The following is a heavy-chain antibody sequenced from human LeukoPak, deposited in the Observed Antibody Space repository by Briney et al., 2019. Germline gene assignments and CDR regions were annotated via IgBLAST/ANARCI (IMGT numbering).Heavy chain of an antibody. J-gene: IGHJ4*02. D-gene: IGHD3-22*01. CDR2: ISYDGSNK. CDR1: GLTFSNYA. V-gene: IGHV3-30-3*01. CDR3: AKDRPSYYYDSSGLDLDY. Sequence: GGSLRLSCAASGLTFSNYAMHWVRQAPGKGLEWVAVISYDGSNKYYADSVKGRFTISRDNSKNSLYLQMNSLRTEDTALYYCAKDRPSYYYDSSGLDLDYWGQGTLVTVSS.